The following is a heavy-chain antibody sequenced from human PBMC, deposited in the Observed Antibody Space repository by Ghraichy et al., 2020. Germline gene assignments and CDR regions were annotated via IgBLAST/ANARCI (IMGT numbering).Heavy chain of an antibody. J-gene: IGHJ6*02. V-gene: IGHV3-11*01. CDR2: VSNVGNTI. CDR3: AGGFCSGGSCLLPYYYYGMDV. CDR1: GFTFSDYY. D-gene: IGHD2-15*01. Sequence: GGSLRLSCAASGFTFSDYYMNWIRQAPGKGLEWLSYVSNVGNTIYYADSVKGRFTISRDNTKNSLYLQMNSLRAEDTAVYYCAGGFCSGGSCLLPYYYYGMDVWAKGPRSPSP.